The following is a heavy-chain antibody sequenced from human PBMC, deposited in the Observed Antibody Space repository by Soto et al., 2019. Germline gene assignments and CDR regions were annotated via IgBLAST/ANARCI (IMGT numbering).Heavy chain of an antibody. CDR3: ARAVAGNYYFEC. J-gene: IGHJ4*02. Sequence: SVKVSCKASGGTFSSYAISWVRQAPGQGLEWMGGIIPIFGTANYAQKFQGRVTITADESTSTAYMELSSLRSEDTAVYYCARAVAGNYYFECWGEETLVAVSS. D-gene: IGHD6-19*01. CDR2: IIPIFGTA. V-gene: IGHV1-69*13. CDR1: GGTFSSYA.